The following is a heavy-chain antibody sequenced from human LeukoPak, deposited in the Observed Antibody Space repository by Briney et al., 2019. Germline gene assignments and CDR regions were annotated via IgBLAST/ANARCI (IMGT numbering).Heavy chain of an antibody. J-gene: IGHJ4*02. V-gene: IGHV3-7*01. CDR3: ARDNGGFDY. CDR1: GFTFSSYG. CDR2: IKQDGSEK. D-gene: IGHD2-8*01. Sequence: GGSLRLSCAASGFTFSSYGMHWVRQAPGKGLEWVANIKQDGSEKHYVDSVKGRFTISRDSAKKSLYLQMNSLRAEDTAVYYCARDNGGFDYWGQGTLVTVSS.